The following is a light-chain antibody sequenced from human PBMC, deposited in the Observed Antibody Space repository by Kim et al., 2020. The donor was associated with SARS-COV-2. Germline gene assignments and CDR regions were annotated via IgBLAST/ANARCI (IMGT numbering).Light chain of an antibody. J-gene: IGLJ1*01. V-gene: IGLV2-14*03. CDR3: SSYTTNNTYV. CDR2: DVS. CDR1: GIAVGHYTD. Sequence: GQWMTISCTVTGIAVGHYTDVSWYQQPPGKAPKLMIYDVSNRPSGASDRFSGSKSDNTASLTISGLQAEDEADYYCSSYTTNNTYVFGTGTKVTVL.